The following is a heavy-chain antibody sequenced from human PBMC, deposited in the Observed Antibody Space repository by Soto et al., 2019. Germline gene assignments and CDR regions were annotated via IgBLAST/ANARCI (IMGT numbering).Heavy chain of an antibody. Sequence: GGSLRLSCTASGFPFSHYAMNWVRQGPGTRLEWVADISGSGDSARYADSVRGRFTISRDNSRDTLYLQMNSLRVDDTAVYYCGKERRGSGWSVCNFWGQGALVTVYS. V-gene: IGHV3-23*01. CDR2: ISGSGDSA. D-gene: IGHD6-19*01. CDR3: GKERRGSGWSVCNF. CDR1: GFPFSHYA. J-gene: IGHJ4*02.